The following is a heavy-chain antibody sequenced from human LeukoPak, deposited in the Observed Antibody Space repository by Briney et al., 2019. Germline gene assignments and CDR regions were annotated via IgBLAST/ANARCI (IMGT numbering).Heavy chain of an antibody. CDR2: IYYSGST. D-gene: IGHD1-26*01. J-gene: IGHJ4*02. Sequence: SETLSLTCTVSGGSISSYYWSWIRQPPGKGLEWIGYIYYSGSTNYNPSLKSRVTISVDTSKNQFSLKLSSVTAVDTAVYYCARGRVGDSDYWGQGTLVTVSS. CDR3: ARGRVGDSDY. V-gene: IGHV4-59*01. CDR1: GGSISSYY.